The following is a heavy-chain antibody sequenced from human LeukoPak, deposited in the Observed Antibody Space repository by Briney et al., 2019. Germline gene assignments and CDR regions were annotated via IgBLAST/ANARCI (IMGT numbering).Heavy chain of an antibody. CDR3: ARDSGDFWSGYYTFDY. V-gene: IGHV1-69*06. CDR2: IIPIFGTA. D-gene: IGHD3-3*01. CDR1: GGTFSSYA. Sequence: SVKVSCKASGGTFSSYAISWVRQAPGQGLEWMGGIIPIFGTANYAQKFQGRVTITADKSASTAYMELSSLRSEDMAVYYCARDSGDFWSGYYTFDYWGQGTLVTVSS. J-gene: IGHJ4*02.